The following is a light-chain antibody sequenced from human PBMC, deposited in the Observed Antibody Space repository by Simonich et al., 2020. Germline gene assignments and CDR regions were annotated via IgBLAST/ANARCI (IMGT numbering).Light chain of an antibody. V-gene: IGKV1-33*01. Sequence: DIQMTQSPSSLSASVGDRVTITCQASQDISNYLNWYQQKPGKATKLLIYDASNLETGVPSRFSGSGSGTDFTFTISSLQPEDIATYYCQQYDNLLQTFGGGTKVEIK. CDR3: QQYDNLLQT. CDR2: DAS. J-gene: IGKJ4*01. CDR1: QDISNY.